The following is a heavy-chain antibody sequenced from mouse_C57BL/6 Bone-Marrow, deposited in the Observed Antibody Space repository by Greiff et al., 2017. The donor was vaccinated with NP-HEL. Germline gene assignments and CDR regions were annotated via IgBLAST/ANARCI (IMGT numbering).Heavy chain of an antibody. Sequence: QVQLQQSGAELVRPGASVTLSCKASGYTFTDYEMHWVKQTPVHGLEWIGAIDPETGGTAYNQKFKGKAILTADKSSSTAYMELRSLTSEDSAVYYCTRHYGSSYSAMDYWGQGTSVTVSS. CDR2: IDPETGGT. D-gene: IGHD1-1*01. CDR1: GYTFTDYE. CDR3: TRHYGSSYSAMDY. J-gene: IGHJ4*01. V-gene: IGHV1-15*01.